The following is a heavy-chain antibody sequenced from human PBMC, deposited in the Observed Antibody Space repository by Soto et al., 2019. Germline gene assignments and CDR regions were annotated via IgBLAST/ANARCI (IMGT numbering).Heavy chain of an antibody. D-gene: IGHD1-7*01. J-gene: IGHJ4*02. CDR1: GGSISSYH. CDR2: IYTSGNT. CDR3: ARESGDNWDYEAY. V-gene: IGHV4-4*07. Sequence: SETLSLTCTLSGGSISSYHWSWIRQSAGKGLEWIGRIYTSGNTHYNPSPKSRVTVSIDTSRNQFFPTVNSVTAADSAVYYCARESGDNWDYEAYWGQGTPVTVSS.